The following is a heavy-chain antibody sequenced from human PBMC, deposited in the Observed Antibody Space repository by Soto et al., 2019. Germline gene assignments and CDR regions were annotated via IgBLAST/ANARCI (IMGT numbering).Heavy chain of an antibody. V-gene: IGHV3-11*01. Sequence: PGGSLRLSCAASRFTFSDYNMTWIRQAPGKGLEWVSYISGSGTGIYYPDSVKGRFTISRDNAKNSLYLQMSSLRAEDTAVYYCARAYSDAFDIWGQGTMVTVSS. CDR1: RFTFSDYN. D-gene: IGHD2-15*01. CDR3: ARAYSDAFDI. CDR2: ISGSGTGI. J-gene: IGHJ3*02.